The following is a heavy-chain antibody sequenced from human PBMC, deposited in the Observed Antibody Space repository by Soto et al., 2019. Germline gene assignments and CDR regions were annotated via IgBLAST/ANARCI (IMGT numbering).Heavy chain of an antibody. V-gene: IGHV3-30*14. Sequence: ESGGGVVQPGRSLRLSCEASGFAFRSYAVHWVRQAPGKGLDWVALISYDGSNVYYADSVKGRFTISRDNSKNTLYLQMNSLRAEDTAVYYCASRRGFGTYYFAYWGQGTLVTVSS. D-gene: IGHD1-7*01. CDR1: GFAFRSYA. CDR2: ISYDGSNV. J-gene: IGHJ4*02. CDR3: ASRRGFGTYYFAY.